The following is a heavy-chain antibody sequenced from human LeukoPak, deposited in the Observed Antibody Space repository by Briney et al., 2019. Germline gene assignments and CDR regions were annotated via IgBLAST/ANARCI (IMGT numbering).Heavy chain of an antibody. CDR2: IDTSTDYI. CDR1: GFTFSTFN. Sequence: PGGSLRLSCAASGFTFSTFNMNWVRQAPGKGLEWVSSIDTSTDYIYYADSVKGRFTISRDNAKNSLYLQMNSLRAEDTAVYYCARDAVVVVAASGPGYYFDYWGQGTLVTVSS. CDR3: ARDAVVVVAASGPGYYFDY. V-gene: IGHV3-21*01. D-gene: IGHD2-15*01. J-gene: IGHJ4*02.